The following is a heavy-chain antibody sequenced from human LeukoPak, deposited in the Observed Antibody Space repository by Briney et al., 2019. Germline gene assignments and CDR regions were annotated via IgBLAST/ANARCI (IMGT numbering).Heavy chain of an antibody. V-gene: IGHV4-61*02. CDR1: GDSIISLNYY. J-gene: IGHJ5*02. Sequence: SETLSLTCTVSGDSIISLNYYWGWIRQPAGKGLEWIGRIYTTGSTNYNSSLASRVTISLDTSKQQFSLKVNSVTAADTAVYYCVREAVTGTGWFAPWGQETLVTVSS. CDR2: IYTTGST. D-gene: IGHD6-19*01. CDR3: VREAVTGTGWFAP.